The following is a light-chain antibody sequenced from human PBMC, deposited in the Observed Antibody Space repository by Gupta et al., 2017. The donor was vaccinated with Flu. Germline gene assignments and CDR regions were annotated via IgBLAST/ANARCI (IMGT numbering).Light chain of an antibody. CDR3: QQYGGSPPT. J-gene: IGKJ4*01. CDR2: GAS. Sequence: EIVLTQSPGTLSLSPGERATLSCRASQSVSSSYLAWYQQKPGQAPRLLIYGASSRATGIPDRFSGSGSGTDFTLTISRLEPEDSAVYYCQQYGGSPPTFGGGTEVKIK. V-gene: IGKV3-20*01. CDR1: QSVSSSY.